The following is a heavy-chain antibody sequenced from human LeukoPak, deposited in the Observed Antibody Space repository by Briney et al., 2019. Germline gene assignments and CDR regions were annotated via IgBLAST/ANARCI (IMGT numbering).Heavy chain of an antibody. D-gene: IGHD3-22*01. V-gene: IGHV4-59*01. Sequence: SETLSLTCTVSGGSISSYYWSWIRQPPGKGLEWIGYIFYSGSTNYSPSLRSRVTISVDTSKNQFSLRLTSVTAADTAVYYCARSYDSRGYFYYGMDVWGQGTTVTVSS. CDR3: ARSYDSRGYFYYGMDV. CDR2: IFYSGST. CDR1: GGSISSYY. J-gene: IGHJ6*02.